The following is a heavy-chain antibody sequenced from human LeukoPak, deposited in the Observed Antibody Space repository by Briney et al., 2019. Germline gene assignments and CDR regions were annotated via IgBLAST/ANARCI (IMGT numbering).Heavy chain of an antibody. CDR2: ISGDASVS. J-gene: IGHJ3*02. V-gene: IGHV3-23*01. D-gene: IGHD6-13*01. CDR3: AKAYSSSLYGDAFHI. Sequence: GGSLRLSCAGSGFTFRFYAMTWVRLAPGKGLEWVSGISGDASVSRHADSVKGRFNISRDNSENTLYLQLNGLRVEDTAIYYCAKAYSSSLYGDAFHIWGQGTMVTVSP. CDR1: GFTFRFYA.